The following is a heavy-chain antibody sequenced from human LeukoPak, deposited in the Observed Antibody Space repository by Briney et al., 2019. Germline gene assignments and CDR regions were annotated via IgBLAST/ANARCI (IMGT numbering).Heavy chain of an antibody. D-gene: IGHD4-17*01. V-gene: IGHV1-8*01. CDR3: ARGIGSTTVTTLEYYFDY. CDR2: MNPNSGNT. Sequence: ASVKVSCKASGYTFTSYDINWVRQATGQGLEWMGWMNPNSGNTGYAQKFQGRVTMTRNTSISTAYMELSSLRSEDTAVYYCARGIGSTTVTTLEYYFDYWGQGNLVTVSS. CDR1: GYTFTSYD. J-gene: IGHJ4*02.